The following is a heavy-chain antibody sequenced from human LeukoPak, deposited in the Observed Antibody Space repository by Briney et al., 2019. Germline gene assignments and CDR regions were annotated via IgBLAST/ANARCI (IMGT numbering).Heavy chain of an antibody. CDR1: GYTFTGYY. Sequence: ASVKVSCKASGYTFTGYYMHWVRQAPGQGLEWMGWINPNSGGTNYAQKLQGRVTMTRDTSISTAYMELSRLRSDDTAVYYCARGTPAPWYYYDSSGYSTPDYWGQGTLVTVSS. D-gene: IGHD3-22*01. CDR2: INPNSGGT. CDR3: ARGTPAPWYYYDSSGYSTPDY. V-gene: IGHV1-2*02. J-gene: IGHJ4*02.